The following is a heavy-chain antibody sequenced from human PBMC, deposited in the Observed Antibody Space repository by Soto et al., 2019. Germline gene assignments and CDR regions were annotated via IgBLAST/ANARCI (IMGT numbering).Heavy chain of an antibody. J-gene: IGHJ6*02. CDR2: MNPNSGNT. CDR1: GYTFTSYD. CDR3: ARVDMYYYDSSGNCDYSYYGLDV. Sequence: ASVKVSCKASGYTFTSYDINWVRQATGQGLEWMGWMNPNSGNTGYAQKFQGRVTMTRNTSISTAYMELSSLRSEDTAVYYCARVDMYYYDSSGNCDYSYYGLDVWGQGTTVTVSS. D-gene: IGHD3-22*01. V-gene: IGHV1-8*01.